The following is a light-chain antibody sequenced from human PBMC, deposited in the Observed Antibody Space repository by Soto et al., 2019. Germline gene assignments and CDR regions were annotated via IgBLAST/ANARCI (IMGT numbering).Light chain of an antibody. CDR3: SSYTSSSTPFV. CDR2: DVS. CDR1: SSEVGGYNY. V-gene: IGLV2-14*01. J-gene: IGLJ1*01. Sequence: QSALTQPASVSGSPGQSITISCTGTSSEVGGYNYVSWYQQHPGKAPKFMIYDVSNRPSGVSNRFSGSKFGNTASLTISGLQAEDEADYYCSSYTSSSTPFVFGTGTKVTVL.